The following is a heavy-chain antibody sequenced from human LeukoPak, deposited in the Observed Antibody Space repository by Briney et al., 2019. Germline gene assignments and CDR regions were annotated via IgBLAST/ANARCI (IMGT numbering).Heavy chain of an antibody. CDR1: GFTFSSYA. CDR2: IYTGGST. J-gene: IGHJ3*02. CDR3: ARENTMIRGVPRGFDI. D-gene: IGHD3-10*01. V-gene: IGHV3-66*01. Sequence: GGSLRLSCAASGFTFSSYAMSWVRQAPGKGLEWVSLIYTGGSTDYADSVKGRFTISRDNSKNTLYLQMNSLRAEDTAVYYCARENTMIRGVPRGFDIWGQGTMVTVSS.